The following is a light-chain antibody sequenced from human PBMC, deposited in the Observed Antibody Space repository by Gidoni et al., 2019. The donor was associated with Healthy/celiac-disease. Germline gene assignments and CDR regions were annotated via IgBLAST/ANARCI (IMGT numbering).Light chain of an antibody. CDR2: AAS. Sequence: DIPMTQSPASLSASVGDRVTITCRASQSISSYLNWYQQKPGKAPKLLIYAASSLQSGVPSRFSGSGSGTDFTLTISILQPEDFATYYCQQSYSTPSRFGQGTKLEIK. CDR3: QQSYSTPSR. CDR1: QSISSY. V-gene: IGKV1-39*01. J-gene: IGKJ2*03.